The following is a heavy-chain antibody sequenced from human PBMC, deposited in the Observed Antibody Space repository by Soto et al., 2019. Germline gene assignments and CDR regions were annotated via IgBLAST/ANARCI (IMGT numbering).Heavy chain of an antibody. J-gene: IGHJ5*02. CDR1: GDPLHIGGYY. CDR3: GRDLTSNANCIDP. CDR2: IYYTGKT. V-gene: IGHV4-31*03. D-gene: IGHD2-2*01. Sequence: SETLSLTCSVSGDPLHIGGYYWTWIRQRPGEGLEWMGYIYYTGKTYYNPSLESRLTMSVDRSKNQFSLKLNSVTAADTAVYYCGRDLTSNANCIDPWGQGTLVTVSA.